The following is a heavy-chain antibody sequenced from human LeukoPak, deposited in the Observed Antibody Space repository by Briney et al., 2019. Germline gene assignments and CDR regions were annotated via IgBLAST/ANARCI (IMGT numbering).Heavy chain of an antibody. J-gene: IGHJ4*02. CDR1: GIIITSYW. V-gene: IGHV3-7*01. Sequence: PGGSLRLSCAASGIIITSYWMSWVRQTPGKGLEWVANIKQDGSEKNYVDSVKGRFTIFRDNARNSLYLQMNNLRAEDTAVYYCATVHSFGCWGQGTLVTVSS. CDR2: IKQDGSEK. CDR3: ATVHSFGC. D-gene: IGHD3-10*01.